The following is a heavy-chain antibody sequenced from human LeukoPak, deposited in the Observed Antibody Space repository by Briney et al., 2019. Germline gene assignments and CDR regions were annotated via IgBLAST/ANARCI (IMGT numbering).Heavy chain of an antibody. CDR1: GFTLSSYW. D-gene: IGHD2-2*01. CDR2: IKRDGSEE. V-gene: IGHV3-7*01. CDR3: ARVRGGLVPTAMGLDY. J-gene: IGHJ4*02. Sequence: GGSLRPSCAASGFTLSSYWMTWVRQAPGKGLERVANIKRDGSEEYYVDSVKGRFTISRDNAKNSLYLQMNSLRAEDTALYYCARVRGGLVPTAMGLDYWGQGTLVTVSS.